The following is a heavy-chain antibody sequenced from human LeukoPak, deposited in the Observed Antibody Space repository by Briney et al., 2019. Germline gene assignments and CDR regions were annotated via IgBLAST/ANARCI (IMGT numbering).Heavy chain of an antibody. CDR2: VFNGGST. Sequence: KPSETLSLTCSVSGSYINSHYWSWIRQSPGKGLEWIGYVFNGGSTNYNPSLKSRVTMSLDTSRDQFSLRLSSVTAADTAIYYCASRPADSTWYGVFDYWSQGTLVTVSS. D-gene: IGHD6-13*01. V-gene: IGHV4-59*11. CDR3: ASRPADSTWYGVFDY. J-gene: IGHJ4*02. CDR1: GSYINSHY.